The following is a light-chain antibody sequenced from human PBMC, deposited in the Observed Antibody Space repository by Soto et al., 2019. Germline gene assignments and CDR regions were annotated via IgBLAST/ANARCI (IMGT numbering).Light chain of an antibody. CDR2: GAS. Sequence: EIVLTQSPATLSLSPGARAPLSCRASPSVTNFLAWYQQNPGQAPRLLIYGASSRATGIPDRFSGSGSGTDFTLTISSLEPEDFAVYYCQQRSNWSWTFGQGTKVDI. J-gene: IGKJ1*01. V-gene: IGKV3-11*01. CDR1: PSVTNF. CDR3: QQRSNWSWT.